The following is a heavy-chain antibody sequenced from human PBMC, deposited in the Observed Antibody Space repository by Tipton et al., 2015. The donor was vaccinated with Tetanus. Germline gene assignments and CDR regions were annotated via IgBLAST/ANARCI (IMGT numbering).Heavy chain of an antibody. Sequence: LRLSCAVYGGSFSGCYWSWVRQSPGKGLEWIGEINQSGSTNYNPSLKSRVTISVDTSRNQFSLKLSSVTAADTAVYFCARGVWFGPGPRYYFDYWGQGTLVTVSS. V-gene: IGHV4-34*01. CDR2: INQSGST. J-gene: IGHJ4*02. CDR1: GGSFSGCY. CDR3: ARGVWFGPGPRYYFDY. D-gene: IGHD3-10*01.